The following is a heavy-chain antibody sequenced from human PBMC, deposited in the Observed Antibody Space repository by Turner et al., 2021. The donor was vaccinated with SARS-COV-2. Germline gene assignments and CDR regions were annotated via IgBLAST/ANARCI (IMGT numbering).Heavy chain of an antibody. Sequence: EVQLVESGGGLVKPGGSLRLSCAASGFTFSSDSMNWVRQCPGKGLEGVSSISSSSSYIYYADSVKGRFTISRDNAKNSLYLQMNSLRAEDTAVYYCARWDNYYDSSGYYPDAFDIWGQGTMVTVSS. J-gene: IGHJ3*02. CDR3: ARWDNYYDSSGYYPDAFDI. CDR2: ISSSSSYI. CDR1: GFTFSSDS. D-gene: IGHD3-22*01. V-gene: IGHV3-21*01.